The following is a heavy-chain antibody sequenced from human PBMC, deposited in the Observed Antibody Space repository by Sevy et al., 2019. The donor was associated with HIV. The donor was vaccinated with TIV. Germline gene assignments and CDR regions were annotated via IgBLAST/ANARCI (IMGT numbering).Heavy chain of an antibody. Sequence: GGSLRLSCAASGFTISRYSMNWVRQAPGKGLEWVSSISTSSSYPYYADSVKGRLTISRDNAKNSLYLQMNSLRAEDTAVYYCARGPIVVVPAAPPPDFDYWGQGTLVTVSS. CDR1: GFTISRYS. CDR3: ARGPIVVVPAAPPPDFDY. D-gene: IGHD2-2*01. J-gene: IGHJ4*02. CDR2: ISTSSSYP. V-gene: IGHV3-21*01.